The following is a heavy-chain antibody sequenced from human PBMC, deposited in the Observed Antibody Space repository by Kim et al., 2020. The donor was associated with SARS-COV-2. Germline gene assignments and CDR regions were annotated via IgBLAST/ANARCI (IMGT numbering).Heavy chain of an antibody. Sequence: GGSLRLSCAASGFTFSSYGMHWVRQAPGKGLEWVAVISYDGSNKYYADSVKGRFTISRDNSKNTLYLQMNSLRAEDTAVYYCAKTCLDLYGGYDVAFDY. V-gene: IGHV3-30*18. CDR2: ISYDGSNK. D-gene: IGHD5-12*01. J-gene: IGHJ4*01. CDR3: AKTCLDLYGGYDVAFDY. CDR1: GFTFSSYG.